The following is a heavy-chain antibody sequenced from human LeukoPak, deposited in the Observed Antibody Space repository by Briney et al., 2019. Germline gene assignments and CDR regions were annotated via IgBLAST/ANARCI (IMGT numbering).Heavy chain of an antibody. CDR1: GFTFSSYA. CDR2: ISYDGSNK. V-gene: IGHV3-30*04. D-gene: IGHD4-17*01. J-gene: IGHJ6*04. CDR3: ARAPEPPLRYYYYGMDV. Sequence: PGGSLRLSCAASGFTFSSYAMHWVRQAPGKGLEWVAVISYDGSNKYYADSVKGRFTISRDNSKNTLYLQMNSLRAEDTAVYYCARAPEPPLRYYYYGMDVWGKGTTVTVSS.